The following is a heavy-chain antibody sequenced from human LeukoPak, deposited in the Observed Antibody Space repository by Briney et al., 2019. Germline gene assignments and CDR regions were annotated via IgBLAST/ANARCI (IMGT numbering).Heavy chain of an antibody. V-gene: IGHV3-30*18. CDR3: AKGQLRYFDWLSSYYYYGMDV. CDR1: GFTFSSYG. J-gene: IGHJ6*02. D-gene: IGHD3-9*01. CDR2: ISYDGSNK. Sequence: GRSLRLSCAASGFTFSSYGMHWVRQAPGKGLEWVAVISYDGSNKYYADSVKGRFTISRDNSKNTLYLQMNSLRAEDTAVFYCAKGQLRYFDWLSSYYYYGMDVWGQGTTVTVSS.